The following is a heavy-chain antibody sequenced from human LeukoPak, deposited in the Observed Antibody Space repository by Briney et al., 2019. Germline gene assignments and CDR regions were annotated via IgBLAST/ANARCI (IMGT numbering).Heavy chain of an antibody. CDR1: GFTFSIYS. CDR3: ARDVPGNSFDYWYFDL. Sequence: PGGSLRLSCAASGFTFSIYSMNWVRQAPGKGLEWVSYITSDSTTIHYADSVKGRFTISRDNAQNSLFLQMNSLRAEDTAVYYCARDVPGNSFDYWYFDLWGRGTLVTVSS. CDR2: ITSDSTTI. D-gene: IGHD4-23*01. V-gene: IGHV3-48*01. J-gene: IGHJ2*01.